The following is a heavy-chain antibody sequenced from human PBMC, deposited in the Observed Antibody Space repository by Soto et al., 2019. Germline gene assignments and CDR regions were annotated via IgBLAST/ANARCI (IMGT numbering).Heavy chain of an antibody. Sequence: GGSLRLSCAASGFTFSSYAMSWVRQAPGKGLEWVSAISGSGGSKYYADPVKGRFTISRDNSKNTLYLQMNSLRAEDTAVYYCAKDILVTIWWWALLLVYFDYWGQGTLVTVS. V-gene: IGHV3-23*01. CDR3: AKDILVTIWWWALLLVYFDY. J-gene: IGHJ4*02. CDR2: ISGSGGSK. D-gene: IGHD2-21*02. CDR1: GFTFSSYA.